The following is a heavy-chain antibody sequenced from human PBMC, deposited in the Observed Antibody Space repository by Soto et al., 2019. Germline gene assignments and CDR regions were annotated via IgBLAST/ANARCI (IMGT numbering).Heavy chain of an antibody. J-gene: IGHJ6*02. CDR2: IDPTDSYT. D-gene: IGHD4-17*01. V-gene: IGHV5-10-1*01. CDR3: ARQKEVYGDYYYYYGMDV. CDR1: GYSFTRKW. Sequence: GESLKISCKASGYSFTRKWISWVRQMPGKGLEWMGRIDPTDSYTNYSPSFQGHVTISVDKSSSTAYVQWSSLKASDTAMYYCARQKEVYGDYYYYYGMDVWGQGTTVTVSS.